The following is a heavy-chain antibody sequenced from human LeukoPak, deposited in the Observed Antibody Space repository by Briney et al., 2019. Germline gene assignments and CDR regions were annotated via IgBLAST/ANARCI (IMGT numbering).Heavy chain of an antibody. Sequence: GGSLRLSCAASGNYWIHWVRQVPGKGLVWVSHINSDGSWTSFADSVKGRFTISKDNAKNTVYLQMNSLRAEDTAVYYCVSFYETYWGRGTLVTVSS. J-gene: IGHJ4*02. CDR3: VSFYETY. D-gene: IGHD2/OR15-2a*01. CDR1: GNYW. CDR2: INSDGSWT. V-gene: IGHV3-74*01.